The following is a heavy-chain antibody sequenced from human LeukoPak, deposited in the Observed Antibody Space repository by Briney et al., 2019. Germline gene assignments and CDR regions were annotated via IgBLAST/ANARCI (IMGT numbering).Heavy chain of an antibody. J-gene: IGHJ6*03. CDR2: MYYNGGGT. V-gene: IGHV4-39*01. CDR3: TRRTYSAYMDV. CDR1: GGSMITDTFY. D-gene: IGHD1-7*01. Sequence: SETLSLTCTVSGGSMITDTFYWVWIRQPPGKGLEWIANMYYNGGGTQYNRSLTNRVTISVDTSKNQFFLNLRSVTAADTAVYYCTRRTYSAYMDVWGQGTTVTVSS.